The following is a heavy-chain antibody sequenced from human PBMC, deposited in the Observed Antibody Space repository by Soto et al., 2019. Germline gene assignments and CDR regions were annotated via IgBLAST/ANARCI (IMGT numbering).Heavy chain of an antibody. J-gene: IGHJ6*02. CDR1: GFTFSSYG. Sequence: QVQLVESGGGVVQPGRSLRLSCAASGFTFSSYGMHWVRQAPGKGLEWVAVISYDGSNKYYADSVKGRFTISRDNSKNTLYLQMNSLRAEDTAVYYCAKEGRRHSGITIFGVVTSYGMDVWGQGTTVTVSS. V-gene: IGHV3-30*18. CDR3: AKEGRRHSGITIFGVVTSYGMDV. CDR2: ISYDGSNK. D-gene: IGHD3-3*01.